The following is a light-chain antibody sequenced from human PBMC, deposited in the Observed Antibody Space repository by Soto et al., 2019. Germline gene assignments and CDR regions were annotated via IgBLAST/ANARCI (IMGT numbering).Light chain of an antibody. Sequence: DVVMTQSPLSLPVTLGQPASISCRSSQSLVYSDGNTYLNWIHQRPGQSPRRLIYKVSDRDSGVPDRLSGSGSGTDFTLKISRVEAEDVGVYYCMQGTHWYTFGQGTKLEIK. CDR1: QSLVYSDGNTY. CDR2: KVS. V-gene: IGKV2-30*01. J-gene: IGKJ2*01. CDR3: MQGTHWYT.